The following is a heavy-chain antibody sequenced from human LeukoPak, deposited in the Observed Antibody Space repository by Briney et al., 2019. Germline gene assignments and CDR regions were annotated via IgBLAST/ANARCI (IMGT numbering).Heavy chain of an antibody. CDR3: ARFGYVAAVDL. Sequence: GSLRLSCTASGFTFSSYAMYWVRQAPGTGLEWVANINPAGTETYYVDPVKGRFTISRDNAKNLLYLQMNSLRAEDTAVYYCARFGYVAAVDLWGQGTLVTVSS. CDR2: INPAGTET. D-gene: IGHD2-15*01. CDR1: GFTFSSYA. V-gene: IGHV3-7*01. J-gene: IGHJ4*02.